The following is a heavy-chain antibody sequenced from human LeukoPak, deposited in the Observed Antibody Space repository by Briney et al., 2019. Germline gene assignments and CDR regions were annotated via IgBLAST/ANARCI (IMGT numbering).Heavy chain of an antibody. CDR2: ISSNGGST. J-gene: IGHJ4*02. CDR1: GFTFSSYA. Sequence: GGSLRLSCAASGFTFSSYAMHWVRQAPGKGLEYVSAISSNGGSTYYANSMKGRFTISRDNSKNTLYLQMGSLRAEDMAVYYCARSQLLWFGELNYYFDYWGQGTLVTVSS. D-gene: IGHD3-10*01. V-gene: IGHV3-64*01. CDR3: ARSQLLWFGELNYYFDY.